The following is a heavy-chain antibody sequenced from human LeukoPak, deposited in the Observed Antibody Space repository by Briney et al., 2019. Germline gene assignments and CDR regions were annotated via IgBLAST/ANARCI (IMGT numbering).Heavy chain of an antibody. Sequence: GGSLRLSCAASGFTFSSNEMNWVRQAPGKGLEWVSYINSGGTIIYYADSVKGRFTISRDNAKNSLYLQMNSLRAEDTAVYYCARSFLSIAAAATDYWGQGTLVTVSS. V-gene: IGHV3-48*03. D-gene: IGHD6-13*01. CDR2: INSGGTII. CDR3: ARSFLSIAAAATDY. J-gene: IGHJ4*02. CDR1: GFTFSSNE.